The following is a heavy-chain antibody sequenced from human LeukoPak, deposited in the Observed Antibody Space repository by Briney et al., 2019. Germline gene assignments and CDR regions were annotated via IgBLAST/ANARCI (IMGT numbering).Heavy chain of an antibody. CDR1: GGTFSSYA. J-gene: IGHJ3*02. D-gene: IGHD3-22*01. CDR2: TIPIFGTA. CDR3: ASIIETYYYDSSGYFNAFDI. V-gene: IGHV1-69*05. Sequence: SVKVSCKASGGTFSSYAISWVRQAPGQGLEWMGRTIPIFGTANYAQKFQGRVTITTDESTSTAYMELSSLRSEDTAVYYCASIIETYYYDSSGYFNAFDIWGQGTMVTVSS.